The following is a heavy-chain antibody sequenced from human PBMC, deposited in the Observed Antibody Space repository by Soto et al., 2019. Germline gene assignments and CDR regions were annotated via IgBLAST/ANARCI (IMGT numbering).Heavy chain of an antibody. Sequence: QVQLQESGPGLVKPSETLSLTCTVSGGSISSYYWSWIRQPPGKGLEWIGYIYYSGSTNYNSSLKSRVTISVDTSKNQFSLKRSSVTAAETAVYDCARGDGYNLEYWGQGTLVPVSS. J-gene: IGHJ4*02. CDR1: GGSISSYY. D-gene: IGHD5-12*01. CDR3: ARGDGYNLEY. CDR2: IYYSGST. V-gene: IGHV4-59*01.